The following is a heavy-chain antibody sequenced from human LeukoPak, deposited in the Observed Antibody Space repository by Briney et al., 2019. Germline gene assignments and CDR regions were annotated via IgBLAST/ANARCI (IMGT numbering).Heavy chain of an antibody. V-gene: IGHV3-21*01. J-gene: IGHJ4*02. CDR1: GFTFSSYS. CDR3: ARGKYSSGWFDY. Sequence: PGGSLRLSCAASGFTFSSYSMSWVRQAPGKGLEWVSSITTSSTYISYADSVKGRFTISRDNAKNSLYLQMNSLRAEDTAVYYYARGKYSSGWFDYWGQGTLVTVSS. CDR2: ITTSSTYI. D-gene: IGHD6-19*01.